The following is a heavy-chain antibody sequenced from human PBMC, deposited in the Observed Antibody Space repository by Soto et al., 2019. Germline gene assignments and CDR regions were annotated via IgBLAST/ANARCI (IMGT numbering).Heavy chain of an antibody. CDR2: MNPNSGNT. Sequence: ASVKVSCKASGYTFTSYDINWVRQATGQGLEWMGWMNPNSGNTGYAQKFQGRVTMTRNTSISTAYMELSSLRSEDTAVYYCARGPLRRITMVRGVIRLDYWGQGALVTVSS. CDR3: ARGPLRRITMVRGVIRLDY. V-gene: IGHV1-8*01. CDR1: GYTFTSYD. D-gene: IGHD3-10*01. J-gene: IGHJ4*02.